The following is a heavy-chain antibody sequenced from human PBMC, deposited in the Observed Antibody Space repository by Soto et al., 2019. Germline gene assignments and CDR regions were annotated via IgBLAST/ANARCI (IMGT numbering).Heavy chain of an antibody. CDR3: ARDRGCSSTSCYWSWFDP. CDR1: GGTFSSYA. CDR2: IIPIFGTA. V-gene: IGHV1-69*13. Sequence: SVKVSCKASGGTFSSYAISWVRQAPGQGLEWMGGIIPIFGTANYAQKFQGRVTITADESTSTAYMELSSLRSEDTAVYYCARDRGCSSTSCYWSWFDPWGQGTLVTVSS. J-gene: IGHJ5*02. D-gene: IGHD2-2*01.